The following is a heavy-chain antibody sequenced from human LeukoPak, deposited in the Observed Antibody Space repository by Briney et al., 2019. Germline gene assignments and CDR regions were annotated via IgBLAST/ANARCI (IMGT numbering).Heavy chain of an antibody. CDR1: GYTFTGYY. CDR3: EKVSSAAAFYTTNWFDP. Sequence: ASVKASCKASGYTFTGYYMHWVRQAPGEGLEWMGWLNPNSGGTNYAQKFQGRVTMTRDTSISTAYMELSRLRSDDTAVYYCEKVSSAAAFYTTNWFDPWGQGTLVTVSS. J-gene: IGHJ5*02. CDR2: LNPNSGGT. D-gene: IGHD2-2*01. V-gene: IGHV1-2*02.